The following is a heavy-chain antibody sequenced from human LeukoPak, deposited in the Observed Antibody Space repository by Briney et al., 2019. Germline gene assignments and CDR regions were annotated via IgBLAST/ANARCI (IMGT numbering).Heavy chain of an antibody. D-gene: IGHD6-6*01. CDR3: VRDHEQLSVDNWFDP. V-gene: IGHV1-18*01. CDR2: ISAYNGNT. Sequence: ASVKVSCKASGYTFTTYGISWVRQAPGQGREWMGWISAYNGNTNYAQKLQGRVTMTTDTSTSTAYMELRSLRSDDTAVYYCVRDHEQLSVDNWFDPWGQGTLVTVSS. J-gene: IGHJ5*02. CDR1: GYTFTTYG.